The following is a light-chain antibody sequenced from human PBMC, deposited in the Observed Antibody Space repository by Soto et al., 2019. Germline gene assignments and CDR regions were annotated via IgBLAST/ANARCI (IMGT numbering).Light chain of an antibody. CDR1: SSDVGGYNY. J-gene: IGLJ2*01. CDR3: SSYTSSSTLVV. Sequence: QSALTQPASVSGSPGQSITISCTGASSDVGGYNYVSWYQQHPGKAPKLMIYDVTNRPSGVSNRFSXSKSGXTASXTIXGLQAEDEADYYCSSYTSSSTLVVFGGGTQLTVL. CDR2: DVT. V-gene: IGLV2-14*01.